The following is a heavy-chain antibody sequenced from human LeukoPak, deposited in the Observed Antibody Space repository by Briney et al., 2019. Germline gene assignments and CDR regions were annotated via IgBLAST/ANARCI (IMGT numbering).Heavy chain of an antibody. CDR3: AKVGPGYDRSGYYDN. CDR2: ISGSAGNT. CDR1: GFTFSSYV. J-gene: IGHJ4*02. Sequence: GGSLRLSCAASGFTFSSYVMTWVRQAPGRGLEWVSGISGSAGNTYYADSVKGRFTNSRDNSKNTLDLQMNSLRAEDTAEYYCAKVGPGYDRSGYYDNWGQGTLVTVSS. V-gene: IGHV3-23*01. D-gene: IGHD3-22*01.